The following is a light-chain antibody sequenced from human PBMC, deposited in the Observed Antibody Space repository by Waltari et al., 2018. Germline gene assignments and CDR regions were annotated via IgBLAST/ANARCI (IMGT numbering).Light chain of an antibody. Sequence: EIVMTQSPATLSVSVGERATLSCRASQRFGSNLAWYQLKPGQAPRLLLSGASTRATGIPARVSGSGSGTEFTLTISSLQSEDFAVDYCQQYNDWPPTFGGGTKVEIK. CDR1: QRFGSN. J-gene: IGKJ4*01. CDR2: GAS. CDR3: QQYNDWPPT. V-gene: IGKV3-15*01.